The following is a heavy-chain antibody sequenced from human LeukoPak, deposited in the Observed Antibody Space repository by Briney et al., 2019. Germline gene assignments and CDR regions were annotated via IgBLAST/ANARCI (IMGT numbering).Heavy chain of an antibody. CDR2: ISPRADIT. V-gene: IGHV3-23*01. Sequence: GGSLRLSCAASGFTFSSHGMNWVRQAPGKGLEWISGISPRADITYYADSVKGQFTISRDNSKGTLYLLMSSLRADDTAVYYCARGRGRNPSGYYYYMDVWGKGTTVTISS. D-gene: IGHD3-16*01. J-gene: IGHJ6*04. CDR1: GFTFSSHG. CDR3: ARGRGRNPSGYYYYMDV.